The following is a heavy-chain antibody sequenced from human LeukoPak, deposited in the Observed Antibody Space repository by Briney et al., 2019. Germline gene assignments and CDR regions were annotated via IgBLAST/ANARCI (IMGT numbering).Heavy chain of an antibody. J-gene: IGHJ4*02. D-gene: IGHD6-6*01. V-gene: IGHV3-23*01. CDR3: ASRKEYSTSSVFY. CDR1: GFIFTNYV. CDR2: ISVSGADT. Sequence: GVSLRLSCAASGFIFTNYVMTWVRQAPGKGLEWLSGISVSGADTYYADSVKGRFTISRDNSKNTVSLRLNSLRAEDSAIYYCASRKEYSTSSVFYWGQGTLVTVSS.